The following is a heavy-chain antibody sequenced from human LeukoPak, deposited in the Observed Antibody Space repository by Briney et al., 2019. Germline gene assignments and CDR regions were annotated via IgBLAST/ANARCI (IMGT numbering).Heavy chain of an antibody. CDR1: GGTFSSYA. V-gene: IGHV1-69*04. J-gene: IGHJ6*02. D-gene: IGHD3-10*01. CDR3: ARVNRGQGVPPSMDV. CDR2: IIPIFDIT. Sequence: SVKVSCKASGGTFSSYAISWVRQAPGQGLEWMGRIIPIFDITNYAQNFQDRVTITADKSTSTAYMDLSSLRSEDTAVYFCARVNRGQGVPPSMDVWGQGTTVTVSS.